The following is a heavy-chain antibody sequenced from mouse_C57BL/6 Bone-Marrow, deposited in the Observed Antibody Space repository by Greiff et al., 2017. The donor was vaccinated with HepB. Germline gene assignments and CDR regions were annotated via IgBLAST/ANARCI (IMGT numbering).Heavy chain of an antibody. CDR2: INPGSGGT. V-gene: IGHV1-54*01. CDR1: GYAFTNYL. J-gene: IGHJ3*01. D-gene: IGHD1-1*01. Sequence: QVQLQQSGAELVRPGTSVKVSCKASGYAFTNYLIEWVKQRPGQGLEWIGVINPGSGGTNYNEKFKGKATLTADKSSSTAYMQLSSLTSEDSAVYYCAKGYYGSCRFAYWGQGTPVTVAA. CDR3: AKGYYGSCRFAY.